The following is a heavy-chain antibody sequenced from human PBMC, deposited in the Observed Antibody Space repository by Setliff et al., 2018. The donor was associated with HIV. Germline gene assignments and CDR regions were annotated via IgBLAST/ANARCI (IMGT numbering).Heavy chain of an antibody. J-gene: IGHJ4*02. V-gene: IGHV4-4*07. CDR2: IFAGGST. CDR1: GGSISAYY. CDR3: ARSMGAFDY. D-gene: IGHD1-26*01. Sequence: SEPLSLTCTVSGGSISAYYWSWIRQPAGKGLEYIGRIFAGGSTNYNPSLRSRVTISINTSKNQFSLELSSVTAADTAVYYCARSMGAFDYWGPGALVTVSS.